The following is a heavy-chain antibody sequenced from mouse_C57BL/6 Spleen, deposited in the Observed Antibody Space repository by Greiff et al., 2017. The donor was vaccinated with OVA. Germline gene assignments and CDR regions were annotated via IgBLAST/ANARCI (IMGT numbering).Heavy chain of an antibody. V-gene: IGHV1-50*01. Sequence: QVQLQQSGAELVKPGASVKLSCKASGYTFTSYWMQWVKQRPGQGLEWIGEIDPSDSYTNYYQKFKGKATLTVDTSSSTAYMQLSSLTSEDSAVYYCARGGNHYAMDYWGQGTSVTVSS. D-gene: IGHD1-1*02. J-gene: IGHJ4*01. CDR1: GYTFTSYW. CDR3: ARGGNHYAMDY. CDR2: IDPSDSYT.